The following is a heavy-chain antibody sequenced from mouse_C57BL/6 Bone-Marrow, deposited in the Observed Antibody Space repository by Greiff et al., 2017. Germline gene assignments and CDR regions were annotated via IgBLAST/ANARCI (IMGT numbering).Heavy chain of an antibody. CDR3: ARYYYSPYWYFEV. CDR1: GYNLNSYW. Sequence: QVQLQQPGAELVMPGASVKLSCKASGYNLNSYWMHWVKQRPGQGLEWIGEIDPSDSDTKYNQKFKGKSTLPVNKSSSTAYMQLSSLTSEDSAVYYGARYYYSPYWYFEVWGTGTTVTVSS. J-gene: IGHJ1*03. CDR2: IDPSDSDT. V-gene: IGHV1-69*01. D-gene: IGHD1-1*01.